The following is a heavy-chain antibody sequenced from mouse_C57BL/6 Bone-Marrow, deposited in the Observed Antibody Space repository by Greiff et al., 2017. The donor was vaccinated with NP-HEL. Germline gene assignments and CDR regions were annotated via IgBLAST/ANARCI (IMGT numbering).Heavy chain of an antibody. CDR3: GRYYYGSWGWYFDV. Sequence: QVQLQQPGADLVKPGASVKLSCKASGYTFTSYWMHWVKQRPGRGLEWIGRIDPNSGGTKFNEKFKTKATLTVDKPSSTAYMQLSSLTSEDSAVYYCGRYYYGSWGWYFDVWGTGHTVTVSS. V-gene: IGHV1-72*01. D-gene: IGHD1-1*01. CDR1: GYTFTSYW. CDR2: IDPNSGGT. J-gene: IGHJ1*03.